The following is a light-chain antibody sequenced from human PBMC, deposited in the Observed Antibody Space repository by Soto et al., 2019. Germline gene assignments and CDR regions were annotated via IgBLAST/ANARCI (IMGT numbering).Light chain of an antibody. V-gene: IGLV1-51*02. CDR1: SSNIGNNY. CDR3: GTWDSSLSVYV. J-gene: IGLJ1*01. CDR2: ENN. Sequence: QSVLTQPPSVSASPGQKFTISCSGSSSNIGNNYVSWYQQLPGTAPKLLIYENNKRPSGIPDRFSGSKSGTSATLGITGLQTGDEADYYCGTWDSSLSVYVFGTGTKVTVL.